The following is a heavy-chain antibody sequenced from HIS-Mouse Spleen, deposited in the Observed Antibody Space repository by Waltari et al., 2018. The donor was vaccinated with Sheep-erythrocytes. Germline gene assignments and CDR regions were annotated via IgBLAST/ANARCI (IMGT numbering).Heavy chain of an antibody. CDR1: GFTFSSYW. V-gene: IGHV3-7*01. CDR2: IKQDGSEK. CDR3: ARVRELLYFQH. Sequence: EVQLVESGGGLVQPGGSLRLSCSASGFTFSSYWMSWVGQAPGKGLEGVANIKQDGSEKYYVDSVKGRFTISRDNAKNSLYLQMNSLRAEDTAVYYCARVRELLYFQHWGQGTLVTVSS. J-gene: IGHJ1*01. D-gene: IGHD1-26*01.